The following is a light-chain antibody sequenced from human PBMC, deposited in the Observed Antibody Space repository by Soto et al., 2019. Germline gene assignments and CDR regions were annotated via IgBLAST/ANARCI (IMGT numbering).Light chain of an antibody. J-gene: IGLJ3*02. CDR1: NSDVGGYNY. Sequence: QSALTQPRSVSGSPGQSVTISCTGTNSDVGGYNYVSWYQQYPGKAPKLMISGVSERPSGVPDRFSGSKSGNTASLTISGLQAEDEPDYYCCSYVDTDTWVFGGGTKVTVL. CDR2: GVS. V-gene: IGLV2-11*01. CDR3: CSYVDTDTWV.